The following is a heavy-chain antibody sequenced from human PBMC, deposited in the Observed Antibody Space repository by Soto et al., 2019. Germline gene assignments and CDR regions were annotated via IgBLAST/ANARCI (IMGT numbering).Heavy chain of an antibody. J-gene: IGHJ4*02. Sequence: QVQLVQSGAEVKKPGSSVKVSCKASGGTFSSYTISWVRQAPGQGLERMGRIIPILGIANYAQKFQGRVTITADKSTSTAYMELSSLRSEDTAVYYCAREATAEATYGYWGQGTLVTVSS. D-gene: IGHD5-12*01. V-gene: IGHV1-69*08. CDR2: IIPILGIA. CDR3: AREATAEATYGY. CDR1: GGTFSSYT.